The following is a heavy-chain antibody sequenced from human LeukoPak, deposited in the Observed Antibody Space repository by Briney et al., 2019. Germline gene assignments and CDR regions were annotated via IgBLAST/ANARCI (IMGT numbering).Heavy chain of an antibody. Sequence: GGSLRLSCAASGFIFSSYSMNWVRQAPGKGLEWVSSISSSSSYIYYADSVKGRFTISRDNAKNSLYLQMNSLRAEDTAVYYCARERYRGDASYDYWGQGTLVTVSS. CDR2: ISSSSSYI. CDR1: GFIFSSYS. J-gene: IGHJ4*02. D-gene: IGHD3-10*01. V-gene: IGHV3-21*01. CDR3: ARERYRGDASYDY.